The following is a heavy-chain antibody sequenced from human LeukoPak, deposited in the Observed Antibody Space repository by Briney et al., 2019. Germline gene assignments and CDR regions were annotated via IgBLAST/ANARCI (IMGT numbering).Heavy chain of an antibody. CDR3: ARGEIRGYSYGYADY. CDR1: GYTFTSYY. D-gene: IGHD5-18*01. CDR2: INPSGGST. V-gene: IGHV1-46*01. Sequence: GASVKVSCKASGYTFTSYYMHWVRQAPGQGLEWMGIINPSGGSTSYAQKFQGRVTMTRDMSTSTVYMELSSLRSEDTAVYYCARGEIRGYSYGYADYWGQGTLVTVSS. J-gene: IGHJ4*02.